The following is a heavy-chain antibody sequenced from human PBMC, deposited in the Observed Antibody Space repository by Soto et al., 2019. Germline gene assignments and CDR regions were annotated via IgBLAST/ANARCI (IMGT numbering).Heavy chain of an antibody. CDR3: AGVMVRGVAYFDS. D-gene: IGHD3-10*01. V-gene: IGHV4-4*02. Sequence: QVQLQESGPGLVKPSGTLSLTCAVSGGSISSSNWWSWVRQPPGKGLEWIGEIYHSGSTNYNPSLRSRVTISVDKSKNQFSLKLSSVAAADTAVYYGAGVMVRGVAYFDSWGQGTLVTVSS. J-gene: IGHJ4*02. CDR2: IYHSGST. CDR1: GGSISSSNW.